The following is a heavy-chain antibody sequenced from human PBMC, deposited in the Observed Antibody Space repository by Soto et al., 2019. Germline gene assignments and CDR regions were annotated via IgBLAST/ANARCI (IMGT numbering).Heavy chain of an antibody. CDR3: GRVPLDGNYPNGVDV. CDR2: TDTDGSRK. CDR1: GFNFNTYW. V-gene: IGHV3-7*03. D-gene: IGHD4-17*01. Sequence: PGGSLRLSCAASGFNFNTYWMYWVRQAPGKGLEWVANTDTDGSRKNYVDSVKGRFIISRDNAKNSLFLQMNSLGADDTAVYYCGRVPLDGNYPNGVDVWGQGTTVTVSS. J-gene: IGHJ6*02.